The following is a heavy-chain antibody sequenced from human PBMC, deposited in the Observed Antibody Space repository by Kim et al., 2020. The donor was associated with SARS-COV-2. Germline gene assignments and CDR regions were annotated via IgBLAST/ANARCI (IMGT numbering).Heavy chain of an antibody. CDR3: ARSHFDWLLYSRPRVAPLDY. D-gene: IGHD3-9*01. J-gene: IGHJ4*02. Sequence: GGSLRLSCAASGFTFSDYYMSWIRQAPGKGLEWVSYISSSGSTIYYADSVKGRFTISRDNAKNSLYLQMNSLRAEDTAVYYCARSHFDWLLYSRPRVAPLDYWGQGTLVTVSS. CDR2: ISSSGSTI. CDR1: GFTFSDYY. V-gene: IGHV3-11*04.